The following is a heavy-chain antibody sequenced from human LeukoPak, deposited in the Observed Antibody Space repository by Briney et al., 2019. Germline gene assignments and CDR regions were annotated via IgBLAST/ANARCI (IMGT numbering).Heavy chain of an antibody. CDR3: AKGPLLVPPPGYGMDV. CDR1: GFTFSSYA. CDR2: ISGSGGST. V-gene: IGHV3-23*01. J-gene: IGHJ6*02. D-gene: IGHD2-2*01. Sequence: PGGSLRLSCAASGFTFSSYAMSWVRQAPGKGLEWVSAISGSGGSTYYADSVKGRFTISRDNSKNTLYLQMNSLRAEDTAVYYCAKGPLLVPPPGYGMDVWGQGTTVTVSS.